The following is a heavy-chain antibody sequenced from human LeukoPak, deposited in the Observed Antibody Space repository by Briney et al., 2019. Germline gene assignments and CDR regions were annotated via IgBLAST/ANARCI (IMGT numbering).Heavy chain of an antibody. V-gene: IGHV4-4*07. J-gene: IGHJ2*01. Sequence: PSETLSLTCTVSGGSISSYYWSWIRQPAGKGLEWIGRIYTSGSTNYNPSLKSRVTISVDTSKNQFSLKLSSVTAADTAVYYCARAIGSSGWYLKDWYFDLWGRGTLVTVSS. D-gene: IGHD6-19*01. CDR1: GGSISSYY. CDR2: IYTSGST. CDR3: ARAIGSSGWYLKDWYFDL.